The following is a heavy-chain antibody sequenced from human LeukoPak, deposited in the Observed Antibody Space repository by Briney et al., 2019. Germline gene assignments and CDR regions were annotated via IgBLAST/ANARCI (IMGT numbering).Heavy chain of an antibody. CDR2: IYPGDSDT. CDR3: ARHERTGTASPLFDY. Sequence: GESLKISCKGSGYSFTSNWIGWVRQMPGKGREWRGIIYPGDSDTRYSPSFQGQVTISAVKSISTAYLQWSSLKASDTAMYYCARHERTGTASPLFDYWGQGTLVTVSS. CDR1: GYSFTSNW. J-gene: IGHJ4*02. D-gene: IGHD3/OR15-3a*01. V-gene: IGHV5-51*01.